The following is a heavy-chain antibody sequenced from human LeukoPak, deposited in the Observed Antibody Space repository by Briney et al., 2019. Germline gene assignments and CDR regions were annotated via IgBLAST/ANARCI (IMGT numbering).Heavy chain of an antibody. CDR1: GFTFSSYG. J-gene: IGHJ4*02. CDR3: AKESELYSGGGYFDY. D-gene: IGHD2-8*01. V-gene: IGHV3-30*18. CDR2: MAYDGSNK. Sequence: GGSLRLSCAASGFTFSSYGMHWVRQAPGKGLEWVAVMAYDGSNKYYADSVKGRFTISRDNSKNTPYLQMNSLRAEDTAVYYCAKESELYSGGGYFDYWGRGTLVTVSS.